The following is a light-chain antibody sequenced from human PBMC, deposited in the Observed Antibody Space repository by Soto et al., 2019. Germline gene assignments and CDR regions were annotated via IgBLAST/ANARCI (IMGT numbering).Light chain of an antibody. CDR3: QVWDSSRDLHV. CDR1: NIESKS. CDR2: ADD. Sequence: SYELTQPPSVSVAPGQTARIMCGGNNIESKSVHWYQQKAGQAPVLVVYADDDRPSGIPERFSGSNSGNTATLTITRVEAGDEADYFRQVWDSSRDLHVFGSGTKLTVL. V-gene: IGLV3-21*02. J-gene: IGLJ1*01.